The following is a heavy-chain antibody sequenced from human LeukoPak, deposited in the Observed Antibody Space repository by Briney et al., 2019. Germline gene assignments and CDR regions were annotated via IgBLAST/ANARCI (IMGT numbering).Heavy chain of an antibody. V-gene: IGHV4-39*07. CDR2: VYHSGIT. CDR1: GGSITSTNYY. CDR3: AREWQYQFDY. D-gene: IGHD4-11*01. Sequence: PLETLSLTCTVSGGSITSTNYYWAWIRQPPGEGLEWIGSVYHSGITYYTPSLKSRVSISVDTSKNQFSLKVTSVTAADTAVYYCAREWQYQFDYWGQGSLVTISS. J-gene: IGHJ4*02.